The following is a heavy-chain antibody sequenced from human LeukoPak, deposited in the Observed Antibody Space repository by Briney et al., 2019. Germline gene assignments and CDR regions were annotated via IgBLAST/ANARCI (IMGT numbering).Heavy chain of an antibody. CDR1: GYTFTGYA. Sequence: ASVKVSCKASGYTFTGYAMNWVRQAPGQGLEWMGWINTNTGNPTYAQGFTGRFVFSLDTSVSTAYLQISSLKAEDSAVYFCARPSAGDFDYWGQGTLVTVSS. CDR2: INTNTGNP. J-gene: IGHJ4*02. CDR3: ARPSAGDFDY. D-gene: IGHD6-13*01. V-gene: IGHV7-4-1*02.